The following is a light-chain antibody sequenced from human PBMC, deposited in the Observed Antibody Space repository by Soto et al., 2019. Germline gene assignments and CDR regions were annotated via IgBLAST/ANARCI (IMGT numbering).Light chain of an antibody. V-gene: IGKV1-39*01. Sequence: DIQMTQSPSVLSASVGDRVTITCRASQSIGKHLNWYQQKPGKAPKFLIYGASTLQSGVPSRFTGSGSGTDFTLTVNSLQAEDFATYSCQQGYSSPATFGQGTRLEV. J-gene: IGKJ5*01. CDR1: QSIGKH. CDR2: GAS. CDR3: QQGYSSPAT.